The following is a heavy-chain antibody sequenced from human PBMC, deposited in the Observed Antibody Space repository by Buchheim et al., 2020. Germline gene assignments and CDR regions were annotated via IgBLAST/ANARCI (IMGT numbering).Heavy chain of an antibody. J-gene: IGHJ4*02. V-gene: IGHV3-33*01. CDR1: GFTFSSYG. Sequence: QVQLVESGGGLVQPGRSLRLSCTASGFTFSSYGMHWVRQAPGKGLEWVAVIWHDGSDKYYAGSVKGRFTISRDNSKNSLFLQMNSLRAEDTAVYYCAANFDFWGQGT. CDR2: IWHDGSDK. CDR3: AANFDF.